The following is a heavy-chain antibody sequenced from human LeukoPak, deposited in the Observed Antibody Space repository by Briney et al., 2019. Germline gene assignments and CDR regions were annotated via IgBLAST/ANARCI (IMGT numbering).Heavy chain of an antibody. CDR3: ARGIWFGEFQEKEAFDI. Sequence: EFQGRVTITRDTSASTAYMELSSLRGEDTAVYYCARGIWFGEFQEKEAFDIWGQGTMLTVSS. D-gene: IGHD3-10*01. V-gene: IGHV1-3*02. J-gene: IGHJ3*02.